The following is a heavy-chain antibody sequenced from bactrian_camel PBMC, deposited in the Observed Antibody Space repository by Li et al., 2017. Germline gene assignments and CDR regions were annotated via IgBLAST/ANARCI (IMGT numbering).Heavy chain of an antibody. CDR3: TRETQWVGYHEMAEY. CDR2: INSSGRST. D-gene: IGHD5*01. V-gene: IGHV3S1*01. J-gene: IGHJ4*01. CDR1: GFTFSGYW. Sequence: HVQLVESGGDLVQPGGSLTLSCTASGFTFSGYWMYWVRQTPAKGLEWVSDINSSGRSTNYADSVKGRFTISRDNAKNTLYLQLNSLTREDSAMYYCTRETQWVGYHEMAEYWGQGTQVTVS.